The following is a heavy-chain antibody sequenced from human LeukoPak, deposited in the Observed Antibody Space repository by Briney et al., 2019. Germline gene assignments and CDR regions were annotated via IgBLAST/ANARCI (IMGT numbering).Heavy chain of an antibody. J-gene: IGHJ4*02. CDR1: GFTFDDYT. CDR2: ISWDGGRI. V-gene: IGHV3-43*01. Sequence: GGSLRLSCAASGFTFDDYTMHWVRQAPGKGLEWVSLISWDGGRIYYADSVKGRFTISRDNSKDSLYLQMNSLRTEDTALYFCAKDNWNYYFDYWGQGTLVTVSS. D-gene: IGHD1-7*01. CDR3: AKDNWNYYFDY.